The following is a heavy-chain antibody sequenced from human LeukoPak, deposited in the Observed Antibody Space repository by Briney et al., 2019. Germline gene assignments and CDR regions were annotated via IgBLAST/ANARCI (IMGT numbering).Heavy chain of an antibody. J-gene: IGHJ4*02. CDR1: GYTFTSYG. D-gene: IGHD3-10*01. V-gene: IGHV1-69*05. CDR2: IIPIFGTA. CDR3: AREVRGVIITSVAFVY. Sequence: GASVKVSCKASGYTFTSYGISWVRQAPGQGLEWMGRIIPIFGTANYAQKFQGRVTITTDESTSTAYMELSSLRSEDTAVYYCAREVRGVIITSVAFVYWGQGTLVTVSS.